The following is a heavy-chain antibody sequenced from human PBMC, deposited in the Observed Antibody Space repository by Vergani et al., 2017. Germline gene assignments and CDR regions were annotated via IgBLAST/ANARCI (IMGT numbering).Heavy chain of an antibody. CDR2: IYYSGST. V-gene: IGHV4-59*01. Sequence: QVQLQESGPGLVKPSETLSLTCTVSGGSISSYYWSWIRQPPGKGLEWIGYIYYSGSTNYNPSLKSRVTLSVDTSKNQFSLKLSSVTAADTAVYYCAGDGAVAGLDYYYYMDVWGKGTTVTVSS. CDR3: AGDGAVAGLDYYYYMDV. CDR1: GGSISSYY. J-gene: IGHJ6*03. D-gene: IGHD6-19*01.